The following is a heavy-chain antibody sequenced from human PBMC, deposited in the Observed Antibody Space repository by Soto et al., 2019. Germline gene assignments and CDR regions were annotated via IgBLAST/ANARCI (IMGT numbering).Heavy chain of an antibody. V-gene: IGHV1-18*01. D-gene: IGHD3-10*01. J-gene: IGHJ4*02. CDR2: ISAYNGNT. Sequence: QVQLVQSGAEVKKPGASVKVSCKASGYTFTSYGISWVRQAPGQGLEWMGWISAYNGNTNYAQKLQGRVTMTTDTSTSTAYMELRSLRSDDTAVYYCARDPRPYYYGSGSYWDYWGQGTLGTVSS. CDR1: GYTFTSYG. CDR3: ARDPRPYYYGSGSYWDY.